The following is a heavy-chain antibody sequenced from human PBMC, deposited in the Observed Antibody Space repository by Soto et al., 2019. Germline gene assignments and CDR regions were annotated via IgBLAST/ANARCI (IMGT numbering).Heavy chain of an antibody. CDR2: IAVGSGYT. D-gene: IGHD1-1*01. CDR1: GFTFTSSA. CDR3: ARAPEDGTANWFDP. J-gene: IGHJ5*02. V-gene: IGHV1-58*01. Sequence: GASVKVSCKASGFTFTSSAFQWVRQARGQRLEWIGWIAVGSGYTNYAQRFQDRVTLTRDMSTATTYMELSSVTAADTAVYYCARAPEDGTANWFDPWGQGTLVTVSS.